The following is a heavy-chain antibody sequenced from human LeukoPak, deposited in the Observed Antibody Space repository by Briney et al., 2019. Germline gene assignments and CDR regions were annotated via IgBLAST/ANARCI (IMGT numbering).Heavy chain of an antibody. CDR2: INFTGNTETGTT. CDR1: GASFSSYS. J-gene: IGHJ4*02. CDR3: ARAFSGFWEFDF. Sequence: PSETLSLTCAVSGASFSSYSWNWIRQLPGAGLEWIAEINFTGNTETGTTSYSPSLKSRVTISADTSTNQLSLHLRSVTVADTGVYFSARAFSGFWEFDFWGQGTLVTVSS. V-gene: IGHV4-34*01. D-gene: IGHD3-3*01.